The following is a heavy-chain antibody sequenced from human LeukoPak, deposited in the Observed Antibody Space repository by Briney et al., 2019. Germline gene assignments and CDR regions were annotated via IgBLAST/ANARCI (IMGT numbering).Heavy chain of an antibody. D-gene: IGHD3-22*01. CDR3: ARESDYYDSVWFDP. Sequence: SVKVSCKASGGTFSSYAISWVRQAPGQGLEWMGGIIPIFGTANYAQKFQGRVTITADKSTSTAYMVLSSLRSEDTAVYYCARESDYYDSVWFDPWGQGTLVTVSS. CDR2: IIPIFGTA. J-gene: IGHJ5*02. CDR1: GGTFSSYA. V-gene: IGHV1-69*06.